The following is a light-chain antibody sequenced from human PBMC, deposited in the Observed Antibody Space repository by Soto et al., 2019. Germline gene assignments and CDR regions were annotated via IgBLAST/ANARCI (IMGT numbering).Light chain of an antibody. J-gene: IGLJ2*01. Sequence: QSALTQSASVSGSLGQSITLSCTGTRSDIGSYNYVSWYQQHPGKVPKLLIHDVTSRPSGISDRFSGSKSGNAAFLTISGLQADDEADYYCSAYTQVGTVVFGGGTQLTVL. CDR1: RSDIGSYNY. V-gene: IGLV2-14*01. CDR2: DVT. CDR3: SAYTQVGTVV.